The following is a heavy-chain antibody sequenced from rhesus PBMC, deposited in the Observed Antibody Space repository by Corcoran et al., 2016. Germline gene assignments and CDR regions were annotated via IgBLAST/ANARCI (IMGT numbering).Heavy chain of an antibody. CDR2: IYGSGGGT. CDR1: GGSISDDYY. J-gene: IGHJ4*01. CDR3: ASGYSGSQRFDY. V-gene: IGHV4-106*01. D-gene: IGHD6-25*01. Sequence: QVQLQESGPGLVKPSETLSLTCAVSGGSISDDYYWSWIRQPPGKGLGWIGYIYGSGGGTNYNPSLKNRVTISIDTSKNQFSLKLSSVTAADTAVYYCASGYSGSQRFDYWGQGVLVTVSS.